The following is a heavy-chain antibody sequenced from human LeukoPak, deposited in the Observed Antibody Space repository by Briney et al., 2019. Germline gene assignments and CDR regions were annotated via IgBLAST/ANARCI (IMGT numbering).Heavy chain of an antibody. CDR3: ARFGTY. J-gene: IGHJ4*02. V-gene: IGHV4-34*01. Sequence: PSETLSLTCAVYGGSFSGYFWSWIRQPPRKGLEWIGEINRSGSTTYNPSLKSRVTISVDTSKNQFSLKLNSVTAADTAVYYCARFGTYWGQGILVTVSS. CDR2: INRSGST. CDR1: GGSFSGYF. D-gene: IGHD3-10*01.